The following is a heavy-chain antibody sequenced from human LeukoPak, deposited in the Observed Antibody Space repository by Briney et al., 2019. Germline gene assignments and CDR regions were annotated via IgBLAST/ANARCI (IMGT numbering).Heavy chain of an antibody. CDR3: AKDHNVGAMDLYNSAFDV. D-gene: IGHD5-24*01. V-gene: IGHV1-58*02. J-gene: IGHJ3*01. CDR1: GFTFTSSA. CDR2: IVVGSGNT. Sequence: SVKVSCKASGFTFTSSAMQWVRQARGQRLEWIGWIVVGSGNTNYAQKFQERVTITRDMSTSTAYMELSSLRSEDTALYYCAKDHNVGAMDLYNSAFDVWGQGTMVTVSS.